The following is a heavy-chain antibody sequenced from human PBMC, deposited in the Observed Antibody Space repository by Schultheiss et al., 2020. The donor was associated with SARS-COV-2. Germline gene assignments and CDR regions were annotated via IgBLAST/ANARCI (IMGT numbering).Heavy chain of an antibody. Sequence: GESLKISCAASGFTFSNYGMHWVRQAPGKGLEWVAVIWYDGSNKYYADSVKGRFTISRDNSKNTVYLQLNSLRDEDTAIYYCAKRNYYYYHMDVWGKGTTVTVSS. J-gene: IGHJ6*03. CDR1: GFTFSNYG. V-gene: IGHV3-33*06. CDR3: AKRNYYYYHMDV. CDR2: IWYDGSNK.